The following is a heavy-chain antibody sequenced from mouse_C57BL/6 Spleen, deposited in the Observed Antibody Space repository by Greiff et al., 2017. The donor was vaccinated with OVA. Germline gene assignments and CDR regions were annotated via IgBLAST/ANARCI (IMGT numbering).Heavy chain of an antibody. CDR2: IDPSDSET. CDR1: GYTFTSYW. Sequence: QVQLQQPGAELVRPGSSVKLSCKASGYTFTSYWMHWVKQRPIQGLEWIGNIDPSDSETHYNQKFKDKATLTVDKSSSTAYMQISSLTSEDSAVYYCARHNGNYSYWYFDVWGTGTTVTVSS. CDR3: ARHNGNYSYWYFDV. D-gene: IGHD2-1*01. V-gene: IGHV1-52*01. J-gene: IGHJ1*03.